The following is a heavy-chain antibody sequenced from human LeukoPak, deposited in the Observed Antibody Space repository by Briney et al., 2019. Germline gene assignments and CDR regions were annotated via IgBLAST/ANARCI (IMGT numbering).Heavy chain of an antibody. CDR3: SKRPLPPPGCCDSSGYYFDY. CDR2: ISGSGGST. V-gene: IGHV3-23*01. Sequence: GGSLRLSCAASGFTFSSYAMSWVRQAPGKGLEWVSAISGSGGSTYYADSVKGRFTISRDNSKKTLYLQMNRLRPQATALYYCSKRPLPPPGCCDSSGYYFDYWGQGTLVTVSS. J-gene: IGHJ4*02. CDR1: GFTFSSYA. D-gene: IGHD3-22*01.